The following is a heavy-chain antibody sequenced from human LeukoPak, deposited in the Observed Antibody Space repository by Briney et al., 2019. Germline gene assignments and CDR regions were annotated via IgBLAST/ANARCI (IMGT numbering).Heavy chain of an antibody. Sequence: SETLSLTCTVSGGSISSSSYFWGWIRQPPGKGLEWIGSIYYSGSTYYNPSLKSRVTISVDTSKNQFSLKLSSVTAADPAVYYCARPSGIAARPRHAFDIWGQGTMVTVSS. CDR1: GGSISSSSYF. V-gene: IGHV4-39*01. CDR3: ARPSGIAARPRHAFDI. D-gene: IGHD6-6*01. J-gene: IGHJ3*02. CDR2: IYYSGST.